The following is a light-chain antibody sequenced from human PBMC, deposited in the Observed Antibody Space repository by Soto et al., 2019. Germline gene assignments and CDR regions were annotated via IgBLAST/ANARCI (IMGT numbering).Light chain of an antibody. J-gene: IGLJ1*01. V-gene: IGLV2-14*01. CDR3: SSKTSSSAPFV. Sequence: QSVLTQPASVSGSPGQSITISCTGSTSDVGAYNYVSWYKHHPVQAPQLMIYEVSNRPSGVSNRFSGSKSGNTASLTISGLQADDEGDYYCSSKTSSSAPFVFGTGTKLTVL. CDR1: TSDVGAYNY. CDR2: EVS.